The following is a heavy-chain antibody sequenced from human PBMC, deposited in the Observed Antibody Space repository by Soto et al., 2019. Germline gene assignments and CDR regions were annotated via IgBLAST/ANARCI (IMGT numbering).Heavy chain of an antibody. CDR1: GGSISSSSFH. Sequence: SETLSLTCTVSGGSISSSSFHWGWIRQPPGKGLEWIGSIYYSGSTYYSPSLKSRVTISVDRSKNQFSLKLSSVTAADTAVYYCARGDPLLWFGEKVYYGMDVWGQGTKVTVSS. J-gene: IGHJ6*02. CDR3: ARGDPLLWFGEKVYYGMDV. D-gene: IGHD3-10*01. CDR2: IYYSGST. V-gene: IGHV4-39*07.